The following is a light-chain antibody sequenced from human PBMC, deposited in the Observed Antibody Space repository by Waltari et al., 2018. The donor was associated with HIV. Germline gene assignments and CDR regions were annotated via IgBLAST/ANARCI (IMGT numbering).Light chain of an antibody. V-gene: IGLV7-46*01. CDR1: TGAVTSVHD. J-gene: IGLJ2*01. Sequence: QAVVTQEPSLTVSPGGPVTLTCCSRTGAVTSVHDPNWFRQNPGKAPRTLIYETRNKGTGPPARFSGSPLGGKAVLTLSGAQAEDEAEYYCLRSHSGARLVVFGGGTKLTVL. CDR2: ETR. CDR3: LRSHSGARLVV.